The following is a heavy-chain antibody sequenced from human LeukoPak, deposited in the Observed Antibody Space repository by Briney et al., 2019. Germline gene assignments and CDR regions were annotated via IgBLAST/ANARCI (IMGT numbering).Heavy chain of an antibody. CDR3: AREGLAYLDY. CDR1: GFTFSSYG. Sequence: GGSLRLSCAASGFTFSSYGMSWVRQAPGKGLEWVSAISGTGGTTYYADSVKGRFTISRDNSKNTLYLQMNSLRAEDTAVYYCAREGLAYLDYWGQGTLVTVSS. D-gene: IGHD2-15*01. CDR2: ISGTGGTT. V-gene: IGHV3-23*01. J-gene: IGHJ4*02.